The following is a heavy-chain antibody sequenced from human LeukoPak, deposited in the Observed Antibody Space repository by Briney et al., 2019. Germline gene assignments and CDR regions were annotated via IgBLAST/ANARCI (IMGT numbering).Heavy chain of an antibody. J-gene: IGHJ6*03. Sequence: GASVKVSCKASGYTFTSYAMNWVRQAPGQGLEWMGWINTNTGNPTYAQGFTGRFVFSLDTSVSTAYLQISSLKAEDTAVYYCARVGVDNYDFWSGSVNYYYYMDVWGKGTTVTVSS. D-gene: IGHD3-3*01. CDR3: ARVGVDNYDFWSGSVNYYYYMDV. V-gene: IGHV7-4-1*02. CDR1: GYTFTSYA. CDR2: INTNTGNP.